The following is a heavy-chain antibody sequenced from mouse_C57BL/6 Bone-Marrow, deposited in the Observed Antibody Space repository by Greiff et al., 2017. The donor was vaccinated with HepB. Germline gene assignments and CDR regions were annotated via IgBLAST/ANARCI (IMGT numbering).Heavy chain of an antibody. CDR1: GYTFTGYW. D-gene: IGHD2-3*01. Sequence: VQLQQSGAELMKPGASVKLSCKATGYTFTGYWIEWVKQRPGHGLEWIGEILPGSGSTNYNEKFKGKATFTADTSSNTAYMQLSSLTTEDSAIYYCARDCGWLLRSYWYFDVWGTGTTVTVSS. V-gene: IGHV1-9*01. J-gene: IGHJ1*03. CDR2: ILPGSGST. CDR3: ARDCGWLLRSYWYFDV.